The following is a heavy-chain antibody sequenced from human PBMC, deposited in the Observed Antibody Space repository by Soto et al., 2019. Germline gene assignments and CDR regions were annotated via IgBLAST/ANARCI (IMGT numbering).Heavy chain of an antibody. V-gene: IGHV1-69*01. CDR2: SIPIFGTA. CDR1: GGTFSSYA. D-gene: IGHD2-15*01. CDR3: ARRGGSCHIWCNWFDP. Sequence: QVQLVQSGAEVKKPGSSVKVSCKASGGTFSSYAISWVRQAPGQGLEWMGGSIPIFGTANYAQKFQGRVTITADEATSTAYMELSSLRSEDTAVYYCARRGGSCHIWCNWFDPWGQGTLVTVSS. J-gene: IGHJ5*02.